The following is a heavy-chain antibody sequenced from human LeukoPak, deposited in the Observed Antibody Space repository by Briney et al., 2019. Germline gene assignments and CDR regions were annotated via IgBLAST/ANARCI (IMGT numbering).Heavy chain of an antibody. Sequence: GGSLRLSCAASGFTFSSYGMHWVRQAPGKGLEWEAVIWYDGSNKYYADSVKGRFTISRDNSKNTLYLQMNSLRAEDTAVYYCAKAAYYYDGSGYLVDYWGQGTLVTVSS. V-gene: IGHV3-33*06. CDR1: GFTFSSYG. D-gene: IGHD3-22*01. CDR2: IWYDGSNK. CDR3: AKAAYYYDGSGYLVDY. J-gene: IGHJ4*02.